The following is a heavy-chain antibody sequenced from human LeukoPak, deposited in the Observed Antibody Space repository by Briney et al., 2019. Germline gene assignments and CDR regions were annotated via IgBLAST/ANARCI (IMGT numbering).Heavy chain of an antibody. Sequence: PGGSLRFSCVVSGFTFSNYAMSWVRQAPGKGLEWVSAISGSGTSTYYADFVKGRFTISRDNSKNTVYLQMNSLRAEDTAMYYCAKEKSGYYGSGSYWFDYWGQGTLVTVSS. D-gene: IGHD3-10*01. J-gene: IGHJ4*02. V-gene: IGHV3-23*01. CDR3: AKEKSGYYGSGSYWFDY. CDR1: GFTFSNYA. CDR2: ISGSGTST.